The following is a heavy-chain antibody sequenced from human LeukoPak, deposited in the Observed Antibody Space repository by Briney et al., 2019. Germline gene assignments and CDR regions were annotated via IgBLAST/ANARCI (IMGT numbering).Heavy chain of an antibody. J-gene: IGHJ4*02. D-gene: IGHD5-18*01. Sequence: GGSLRLSCAASGFTVSSNYMSWVRQAPGKGLEWVSVVYSGGSTYYADSVKGRFTISRDNSKNTLYLQMNSLRAEDTAVYYCARDGGNSYVPYYFDYWGQGTLVTVSS. CDR2: VYSGGST. V-gene: IGHV3-66*01. CDR1: GFTVSSNY. CDR3: ARDGGNSYVPYYFDY.